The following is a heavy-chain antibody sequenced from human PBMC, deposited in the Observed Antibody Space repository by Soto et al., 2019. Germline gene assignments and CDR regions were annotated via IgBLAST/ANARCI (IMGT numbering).Heavy chain of an antibody. CDR3: ARDAGADCISTSCWPDYGMDV. Sequence: SETLSLTCTVSGGSISSYYWSWIRQPPGKGLEWIGYIYYSGSTNYNPSLKSRVTISVDTSKNQFSLKLSSVTAADTAVYYCARDAGADCISTSCWPDYGMDVWGQGTTVTVSS. J-gene: IGHJ6*02. V-gene: IGHV4-59*12. D-gene: IGHD2-2*01. CDR1: GGSISSYY. CDR2: IYYSGST.